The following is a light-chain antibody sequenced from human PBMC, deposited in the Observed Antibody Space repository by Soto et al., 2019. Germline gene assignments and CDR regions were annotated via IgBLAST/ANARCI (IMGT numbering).Light chain of an antibody. V-gene: IGKV1-5*01. Sequence: QMPQSPFSLSASVADRVTITCRASQIISSSLAWYQQKPGKATKFLIDDSSREESGAPTRFSGRGSGTEFTLTSSLQPHDFFAYYCWQHYSTHSSCGGGTKV. CDR2: DSS. CDR3: QHYSTHSS. CDR1: QIISSS. J-gene: IGKJ4*02.